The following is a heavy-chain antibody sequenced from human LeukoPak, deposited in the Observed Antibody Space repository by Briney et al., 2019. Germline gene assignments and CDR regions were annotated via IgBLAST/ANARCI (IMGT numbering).Heavy chain of an antibody. J-gene: IGHJ6*03. D-gene: IGHD1-26*01. V-gene: IGHV3-21*01. CDR2: ITSDGRYK. CDR3: ARDPYSGSYGHLYYYYIDV. Sequence: GGSLRLSCAASGFSFSSYNMNWVRQAPGKSLEWVSSITSDGRYKYYVDSVKGRFTISRDNDKNSLFLQVDSLRAEDTAVYYCARDPYSGSYGHLYYYYIDVWGKGTTVTISS. CDR1: GFSFSSYN.